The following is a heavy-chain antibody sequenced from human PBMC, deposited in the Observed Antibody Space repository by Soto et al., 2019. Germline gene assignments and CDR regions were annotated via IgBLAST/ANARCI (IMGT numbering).Heavy chain of an antibody. Sequence: GGSLRLSCEVSGFSISDSSMSWVRQAPGKGLEWVSAISGSGGTTSYADSVKGRFTISRDNSKNTLYLQMNSLRAEDTAVYYCAKHVIITEATDYWGQGTLVTVSS. CDR3: AKHVIITEATDY. CDR2: ISGSGGTT. V-gene: IGHV3-23*01. J-gene: IGHJ4*02. CDR1: GFSISDSS.